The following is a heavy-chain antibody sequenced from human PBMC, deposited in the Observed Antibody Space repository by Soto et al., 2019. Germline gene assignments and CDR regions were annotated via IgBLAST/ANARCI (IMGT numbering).Heavy chain of an antibody. CDR1: GFTFTNYW. D-gene: IGHD3-10*01. CDR3: TRTPKYCYNSDCYVMAFAL. Sequence: GGSLRLSCIASGFTFTNYWFHWVRQAPGKGLVWVSRVSINETTQTYADSVRGRFAISRDNAKNTLFLQMNSLRVEDTAVYYCTRTPKYCYNSDCYVMAFALWGKGTLVTVSS. CDR2: VSINETTQ. V-gene: IGHV3-74*03. J-gene: IGHJ4*02.